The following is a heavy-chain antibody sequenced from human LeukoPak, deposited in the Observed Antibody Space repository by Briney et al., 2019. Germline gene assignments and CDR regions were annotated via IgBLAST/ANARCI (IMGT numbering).Heavy chain of an antibody. Sequence: SETLSLTCAVYGGSFSGYYWSWIRQPPGKGLEWIGEINHSGSTNYNPSLKSRVTISVDTSKNQFSLKLSSVTAADTAMYYCASKYFSHWFDPWGQGTLVTVSS. D-gene: IGHD3-3*01. CDR1: GGSFSGYY. J-gene: IGHJ5*02. V-gene: IGHV4-34*01. CDR2: INHSGST. CDR3: ASKYFSHWFDP.